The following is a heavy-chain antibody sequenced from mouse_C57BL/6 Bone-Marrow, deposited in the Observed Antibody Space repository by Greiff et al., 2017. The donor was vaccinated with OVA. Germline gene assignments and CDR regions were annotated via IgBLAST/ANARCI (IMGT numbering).Heavy chain of an antibody. V-gene: IGHV1-59*01. D-gene: IGHD1-1*01. CDR3: ARFVYYGSYFDY. CDR2: FDPSDSYT. Sequence: QVQLQQPGAELVSPGTSVKLSCKASGYTFPSYWLHWVKQRPGQGLGWIGVFDPSDSYTNYNQKFKGKATLTVDTSSSTAYMQLSSLTSEDSAVYYCARFVYYGSYFDYWGQGTTLTVSS. CDR1: GYTFPSYW. J-gene: IGHJ2*01.